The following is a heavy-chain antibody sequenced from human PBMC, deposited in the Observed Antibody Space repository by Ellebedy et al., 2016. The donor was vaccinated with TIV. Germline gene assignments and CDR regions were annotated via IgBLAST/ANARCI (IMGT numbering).Heavy chain of an antibody. CDR3: TLDHVVVTAVPYY. V-gene: IGHV3-15*01. J-gene: IGHJ4*02. CDR2: IKSRTDGGTT. D-gene: IGHD2-21*02. CDR1: GLSFSNAW. Sequence: GESLKISCAASGLSFSNAWMSWVRQAPGKGLEWLGRIKSRTDGGTTDYAAPVKGRFTISKVDSKNTLYLQMNSLQTEDTAVYYCTLDHVVVTAVPYYWGQGTLVTVPS.